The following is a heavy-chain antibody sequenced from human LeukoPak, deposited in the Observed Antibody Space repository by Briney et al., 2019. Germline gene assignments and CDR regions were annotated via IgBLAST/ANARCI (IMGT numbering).Heavy chain of an antibody. V-gene: IGHV3-7*01. CDR3: ATGGAVRGRFEN. J-gene: IGHJ4*02. CDR1: GFTFGSST. CDR2: MKEDGTEI. D-gene: IGHD2-15*01. Sequence: GGSLRLSCVVSGFTFGSSTMTWVRQVPGKGLEWVAKMKEDGTEIHYVDSVKGRFTISRDNAKNSLYLEMNSLGVEDTAVYYCATGGAVRGRFENWGQGTLVTVSS.